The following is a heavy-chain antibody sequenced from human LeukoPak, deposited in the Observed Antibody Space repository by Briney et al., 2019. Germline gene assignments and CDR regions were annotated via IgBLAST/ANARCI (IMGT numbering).Heavy chain of an antibody. CDR1: GYIFTNFG. V-gene: IGHV1-18*01. J-gene: IGHJ4*02. Sequence: ASVKVSCKASGYIFTNFGISWVRQARGQGLEWMGWISGYNGNTKYVQKFQGRVTMTTDTSTSTAYMELSSLRFEDTAVYYCAKDRTTRGDFTSGHDYWGQGTLVTVSS. CDR3: AKDRTTRGDFTSGHDY. D-gene: IGHD3-3*01. CDR2: ISGYNGNT.